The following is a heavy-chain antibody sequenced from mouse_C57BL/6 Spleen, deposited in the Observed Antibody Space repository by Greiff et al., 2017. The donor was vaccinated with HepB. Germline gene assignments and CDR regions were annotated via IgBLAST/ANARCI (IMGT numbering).Heavy chain of an antibody. CDR1: GYSITSGYY. Sequence: ESGPGLVKPSQSLSLTCSVTGYSITSGYYWNWIRQFPGNKLEWMGYISYDGSNNYNPSLKNRISITRDTSKNQFFLKLNSVTTEDTATYYCARGATVVATRHFDVWGTGTTFTVSS. V-gene: IGHV3-6*01. D-gene: IGHD1-1*01. J-gene: IGHJ1*03. CDR2: ISYDGSN. CDR3: ARGATVVATRHFDV.